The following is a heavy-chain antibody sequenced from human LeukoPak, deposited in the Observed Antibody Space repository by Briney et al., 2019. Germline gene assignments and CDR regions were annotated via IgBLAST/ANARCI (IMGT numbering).Heavy chain of an antibody. CDR2: IYHSGST. J-gene: IGHJ4*02. Sequence: SETLSLXCTVSGYSISSGYYWGWIRQPPGQGLEWIGSIYHSGSTYYNPSLKSRVTISVDTSKSQFSLKLSSVTAADTAVYYCASNDFWSGYFFYWGQGTLVTVSS. CDR3: ASNDFWSGYFFY. D-gene: IGHD3-3*01. V-gene: IGHV4-38-2*02. CDR1: GYSISSGYY.